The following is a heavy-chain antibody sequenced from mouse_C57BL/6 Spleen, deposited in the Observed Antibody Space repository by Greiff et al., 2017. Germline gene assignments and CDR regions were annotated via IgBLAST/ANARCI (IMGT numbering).Heavy chain of an antibody. CDR2: IDPEDGDT. V-gene: IGHV14-1*01. Sequence: VQLQQSGAELVRPGASVKLSCTASGFNIKDYYMNWVKQRPEQGLEWIGRIDPEDGDTEYAPKFQGKATMTADTSSNTAYLQLSSLTSEDTAVYYCTTGYYGSGFAYWGQGTLVTVAA. D-gene: IGHD1-2*01. CDR1: GFNIKDYY. J-gene: IGHJ3*01. CDR3: TTGYYGSGFAY.